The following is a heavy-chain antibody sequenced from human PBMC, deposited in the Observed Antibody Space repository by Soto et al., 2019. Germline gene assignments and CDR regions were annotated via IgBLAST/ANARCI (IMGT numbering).Heavy chain of an antibody. CDR1: GFTFSSYA. J-gene: IGHJ4*02. Sequence: SRRLSCAASGFTFSSYAMHWVRQAPGKGLEWVAVISYDGSNKYYADSVKGRFTISRDNSKNTLYLQMNSLRAEDTAVYYCARGAGEDFDYWAQGTLVTVSS. CDR2: ISYDGSNK. V-gene: IGHV3-30-3*01. D-gene: IGHD3-10*01. CDR3: ARGAGEDFDY.